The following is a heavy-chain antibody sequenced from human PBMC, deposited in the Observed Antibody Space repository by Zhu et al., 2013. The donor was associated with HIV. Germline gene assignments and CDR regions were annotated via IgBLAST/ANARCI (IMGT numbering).Heavy chain of an antibody. CDR1: GYTFTSYG. J-gene: IGHJ4*02. V-gene: IGHV1-18*01. CDR3: ARWAGLIYDRNTWIGFLDY. Sequence: QDQLVQSGPEVKKPGASVKVSCKASGYTFTSYGISWVRQAPGQGLEWMGWISAYNGNTNYAQKIQGRVTMTTDTSTSTVYMELRSLRSDDTAVYFCARWAGLIYDRNTWIGFLDYWGQGTRVTVSS. D-gene: IGHD3-22*01. CDR2: ISAYNGNT.